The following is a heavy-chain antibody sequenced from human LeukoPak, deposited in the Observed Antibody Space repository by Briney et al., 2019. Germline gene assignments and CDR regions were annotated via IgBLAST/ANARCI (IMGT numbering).Heavy chain of an antibody. Sequence: ASVKVPCKASGYTFTSYYMHWVRQAPGQGLEWMGMINPSGGSAGNAQKFQGRLTMTRDMSTSTVYMELSSLRSDDTAVYYCARLRGLRVAVRFFDYWGQGTLVTVSS. CDR3: ARLRGLRVAVRFFDY. CDR1: GYTFTSYY. CDR2: INPSGGSA. D-gene: IGHD6-6*01. V-gene: IGHV1-46*01. J-gene: IGHJ4*02.